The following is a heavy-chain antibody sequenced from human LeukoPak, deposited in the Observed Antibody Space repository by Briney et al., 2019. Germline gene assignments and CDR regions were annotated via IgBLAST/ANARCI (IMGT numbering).Heavy chain of an antibody. CDR1: GFSVSSNY. Sequence: GGSLRLSCAASGFSVSSNYISWVRQAPGKGLEWVPIIYSGGSTFHADSVKGRFTMSRDNSKNTLDLQMNSLRADDTAVYFCARDMHRYGGTNGDGDAFDIWGQGTMVTVTS. CDR3: ARDMHRYGGTNGDGDAFDI. D-gene: IGHD1-7*01. J-gene: IGHJ3*02. CDR2: IYSGGST. V-gene: IGHV3-53*01.